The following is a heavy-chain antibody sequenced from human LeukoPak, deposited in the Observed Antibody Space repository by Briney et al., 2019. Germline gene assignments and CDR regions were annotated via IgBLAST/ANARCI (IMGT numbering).Heavy chain of an antibody. CDR1: GFTFSSYE. Sequence: GRSLRLSCAASGFTFSSYEMNWVRQAPGKGLEWVSYISSSGSTIYYADSVKGRFTISRDNAKNSLYLQMNSLRAEDTAVYYCARDPYYYDSGSFAAFDIWGQGTMVTVSS. CDR3: ARDPYYYDSGSFAAFDI. V-gene: IGHV3-48*03. J-gene: IGHJ3*02. CDR2: ISSSGSTI. D-gene: IGHD3-10*01.